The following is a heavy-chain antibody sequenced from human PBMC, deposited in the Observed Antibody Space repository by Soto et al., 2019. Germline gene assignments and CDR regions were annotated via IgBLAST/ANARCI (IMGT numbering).Heavy chain of an antibody. Sequence: GGSLRLSCAASGCTFTNYWMQWGRQAPGKGLVWVSRINSDGSATSHADSVKGRFTISRDNAKNTLYLQMSSLRAEDTAVYYCARPQYLPDDVFDVWGRGTVVTVSS. CDR2: INSDGSAT. CDR1: GCTFTNYW. D-gene: IGHD2-2*01. V-gene: IGHV3-74*01. J-gene: IGHJ3*01. CDR3: ARPQYLPDDVFDV.